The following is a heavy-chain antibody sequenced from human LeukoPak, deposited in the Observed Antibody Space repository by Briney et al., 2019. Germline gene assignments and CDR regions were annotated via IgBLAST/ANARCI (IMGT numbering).Heavy chain of an antibody. Sequence: GGSLRLSCAASGFTFSRFWMSWVRQAPGKGLEWVAVISYDGSNKYYADSVKGRFTISRDNSKNTLYLQMNSLRAEDTAVYYCARGYYDISAFDYWGQGTLVTVSS. J-gene: IGHJ4*02. CDR2: ISYDGSNK. CDR1: GFTFSRFW. V-gene: IGHV3-30*03. D-gene: IGHD3-9*01. CDR3: ARGYYDISAFDY.